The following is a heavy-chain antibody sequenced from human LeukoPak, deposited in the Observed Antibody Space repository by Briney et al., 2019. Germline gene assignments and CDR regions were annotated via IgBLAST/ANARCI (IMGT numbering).Heavy chain of an antibody. V-gene: IGHV1-8*01. CDR1: GYTFTSYD. CDR3: ARTPYYYDSSGYPRYYYYYMDV. J-gene: IGHJ6*03. D-gene: IGHD3-22*01. CDR2: MNPNSGNT. Sequence: ASVKVSCKASGYTFTSYDINWVRQATGQGLEWMGWMNPNSGNTGYAQKFQDRVTMTRNTSISTAYMELSSLRSEDTAVYYCARTPYYYDSSGYPRYYYYYMDVWGKGTTVTVSS.